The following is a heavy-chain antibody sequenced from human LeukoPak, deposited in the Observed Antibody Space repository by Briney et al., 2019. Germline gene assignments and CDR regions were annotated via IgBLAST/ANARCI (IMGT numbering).Heavy chain of an antibody. V-gene: IGHV4-34*01. CDR2: INHSGST. D-gene: IGHD3-10*01. CDR3: ARELLWFGESL. Sequence: SETLSLTCAVYGGSFSGYYWSWIRQPPGKGLEWIGEINHSGSTNYNPSLKSRVTIPVDTSKNQFSLKLSSVTAADTAVYYCARELLWFGESLWGQGTLATVSS. J-gene: IGHJ4*02. CDR1: GGSFSGYY.